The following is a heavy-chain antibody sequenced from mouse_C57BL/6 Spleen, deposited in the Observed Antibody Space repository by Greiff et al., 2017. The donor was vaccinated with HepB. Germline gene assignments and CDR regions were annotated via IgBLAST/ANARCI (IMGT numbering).Heavy chain of an antibody. CDR2: IYPGSGST. J-gene: IGHJ4*01. Sequence: QVQLQQPGAELVKPGASVKMSCKASGYTFTSYWITWVKQRPGQGLEWIGDIYPGSGSTNYNEKFKSKATLTVDTSSSTAYMQLSSLTSEDSAVYYCARRYYYGSSYYAMDYWGQGTSVTVSS. CDR3: ARRYYYGSSYYAMDY. V-gene: IGHV1-55*01. CDR1: GYTFTSYW. D-gene: IGHD1-1*01.